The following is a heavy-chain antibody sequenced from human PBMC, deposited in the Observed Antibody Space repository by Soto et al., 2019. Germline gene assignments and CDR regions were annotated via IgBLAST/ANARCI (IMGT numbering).Heavy chain of an antibody. Sequence: QVQLVQSGAEVKTPGSSVKVSCEASGGTFNSYSINWVRQAPGQGLEWMGRIIPMFGTTDYAQRFQGRVTFTADESTHTASMEVTNLTSEDTAVYYCARAAVLTFTRFYDVDVWGQGTTVTVSS. J-gene: IGHJ6*02. CDR3: ARAAVLTFTRFYDVDV. V-gene: IGHV1-69*18. D-gene: IGHD6-13*01. CDR1: GGTFNSYS. CDR2: IIPMFGTT.